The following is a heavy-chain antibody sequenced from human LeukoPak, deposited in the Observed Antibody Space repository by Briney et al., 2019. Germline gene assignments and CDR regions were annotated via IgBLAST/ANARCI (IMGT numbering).Heavy chain of an antibody. V-gene: IGHV3-21*01. CDR3: ARVPDYGDYPSSDY. CDR1: GFTFSSYW. CDR2: ISSSSSYI. J-gene: IGHJ4*02. D-gene: IGHD4-17*01. Sequence: PGGSLRLSCAASGFTFSSYWMNWVRQAPGKGLEWVSSISSSSSYIYYADSVKGRFTISRDNAKNSLYLQMNSLRAEDTAVYYCARVPDYGDYPSSDYWGQGTLVTVSS.